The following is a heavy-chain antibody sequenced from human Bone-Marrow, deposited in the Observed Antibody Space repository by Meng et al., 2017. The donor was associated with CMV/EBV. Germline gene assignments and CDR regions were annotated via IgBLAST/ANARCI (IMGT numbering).Heavy chain of an antibody. V-gene: IGHV1-69*10. CDR2: IIPILGIT. D-gene: IGHD3-3*01. J-gene: IGHJ4*02. CDR3: ARAWWSGYGALEY. Sequence: SVKVSCKASGGTFSSYAINWVRQAPGQGLEWMGGIIPILGITNYAQKFQGRVTITADKSTSTAYMELSSLRSEDTAVYYCARAWWSGYGALEYWGQGTLVTVSS. CDR1: GGTFSSYA.